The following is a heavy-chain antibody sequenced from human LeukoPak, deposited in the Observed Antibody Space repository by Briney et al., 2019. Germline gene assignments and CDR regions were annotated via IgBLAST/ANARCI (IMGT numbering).Heavy chain of an antibody. Sequence: SQTLSLTCAVSGGSTSSGGYSWSWIRQPPGKGLEWIGYIYHSGSTYYNPSLKSRVTISVGRPKNQFSLKLSSVTAADTAVYYCARGSRGLHFDYWGQGTLVTVSS. V-gene: IGHV4-30-2*01. CDR2: IYHSGST. CDR3: ARGSRGLHFDY. D-gene: IGHD3-16*01. J-gene: IGHJ4*02. CDR1: GGSTSSGGYS.